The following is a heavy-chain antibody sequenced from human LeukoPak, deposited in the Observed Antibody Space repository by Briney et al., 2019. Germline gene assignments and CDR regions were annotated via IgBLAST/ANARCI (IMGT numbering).Heavy chain of an antibody. CDR2: IYYSGST. Sequence: TLSLTCTVSGGSINSYYWSWIRQPPGKGLEWIGYIYYSGSTNYNPSLKSRVTISVDTSKNQFSLTLSSVTAADTAVYYCARLNYGSGSDWPSGWFVPWGQGTLVTVSS. CDR3: ARLNYGSGSDWPSGWFVP. D-gene: IGHD3-10*01. CDR1: GGSINSYY. J-gene: IGHJ5*02. V-gene: IGHV4-59*08.